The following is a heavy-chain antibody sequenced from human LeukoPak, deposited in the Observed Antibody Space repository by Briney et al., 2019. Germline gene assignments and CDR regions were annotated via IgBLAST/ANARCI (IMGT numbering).Heavy chain of an antibody. CDR1: GYTFTGYY. V-gene: IGHV1-2*02. CDR2: INPNSGGT. D-gene: IGHD3-10*01. J-gene: IGHJ6*04. Sequence: ASVKVSCKASGYTFTGYYMHWVRQAPGQGLEWMGWINPNSGGTNYAQKFQGRVTMTRDTSISTAYMELSRLRSDDTAVYYCARDCSSRYGSGSYLYYYYYGMDVWGKGTTVTVSS. CDR3: ARDCSSRYGSGSYLYYYYYGMDV.